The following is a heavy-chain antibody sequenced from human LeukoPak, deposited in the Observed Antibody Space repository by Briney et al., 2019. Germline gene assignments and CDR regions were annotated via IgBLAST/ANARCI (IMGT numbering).Heavy chain of an antibody. D-gene: IGHD1-26*01. CDR1: GYTFTAQY. CDR3: ARDNSGSYVFDY. Sequence: ASVKVSCKASGYTFTAQYIHWVRQAPGQGLEWMGWINPNSGGTNYAQTFQGRVTMTSDTSISTAYMELSRLRSDDTAVYYCARDNSGSYVFDYWGQGTLVTVSS. V-gene: IGHV1-2*02. CDR2: INPNSGGT. J-gene: IGHJ4*02.